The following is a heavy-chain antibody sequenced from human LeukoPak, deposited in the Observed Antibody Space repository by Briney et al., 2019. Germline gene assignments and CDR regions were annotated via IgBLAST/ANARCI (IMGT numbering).Heavy chain of an antibody. J-gene: IGHJ6*03. Sequence: ASVKVSCKASGYTFTSYGISWVRQAPGQGLEWMGWISAYNGNTNYAQKLQGRVTMTTDTSTSTAYMELRSLRSDDTAVYYCATYYGSGSYGYCYYMDVWGKGTTVTISS. D-gene: IGHD3-10*01. V-gene: IGHV1-18*01. CDR2: ISAYNGNT. CDR1: GYTFTSYG. CDR3: ATYYGSGSYGYCYYMDV.